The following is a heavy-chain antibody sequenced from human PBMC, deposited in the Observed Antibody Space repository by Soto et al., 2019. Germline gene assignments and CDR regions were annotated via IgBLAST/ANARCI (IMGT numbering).Heavy chain of an antibody. D-gene: IGHD6-13*01. Sequence: EVQLLESGGGLVQPGGSLRLSCAASGFTFSSYAMSWVRQAPGKGLEWVSAISGSGGSTYYADSVKGRFAISTDNSKNTLYLQINSLRAEDTAVYYCAKDPTLYSSSWYGPSSYFDYWGQGTLVTVSS. CDR1: GFTFSSYA. V-gene: IGHV3-23*01. CDR3: AKDPTLYSSSWYGPSSYFDY. CDR2: ISGSGGST. J-gene: IGHJ4*02.